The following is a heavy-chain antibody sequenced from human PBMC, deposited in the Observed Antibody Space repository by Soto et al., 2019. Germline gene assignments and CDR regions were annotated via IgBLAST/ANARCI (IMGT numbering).Heavy chain of an antibody. CDR3: ARVLMVNLGDNWFDP. Sequence: SETLSLTCTVSGGSISSSSYYWGWIRQPPGKGLEWIGSIYYSGSTYYNPSLKSRVTISVDTSKNQFSLKLSSVTAADTAVYYCARVLMVNLGDNWFDPWGQGTLVTVSS. CDR1: GGSISSSSYY. J-gene: IGHJ5*02. CDR2: IYYSGST. V-gene: IGHV4-39*07. D-gene: IGHD2-8*01.